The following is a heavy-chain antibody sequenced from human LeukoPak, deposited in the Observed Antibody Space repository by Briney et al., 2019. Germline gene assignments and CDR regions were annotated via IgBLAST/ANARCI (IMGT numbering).Heavy chain of an antibody. Sequence: PSETLSLTCTVSGGSIRNYYWIWIRQPPGEGLEWIGYIYYTGSTNYNPSLKSRVTISIDTSKNQFSLKLRSVTAADTAVYYCARGPRSSPPRRSPRFDYWGQGTLVTVSS. CDR3: ARGPRSSPPRRSPRFDY. CDR1: GGSIRNYY. J-gene: IGHJ4*02. CDR2: IYYTGST. D-gene: IGHD6-13*01. V-gene: IGHV4-59*12.